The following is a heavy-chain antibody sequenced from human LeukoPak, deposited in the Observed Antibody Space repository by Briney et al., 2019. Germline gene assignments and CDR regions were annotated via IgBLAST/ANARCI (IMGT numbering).Heavy chain of an antibody. Sequence: GGSLRLSCTASGFTFRNAWMNWVRQAPGKGLEWVGRIKSKTDGGATDYAAPVKGRFTISRDDSKNTLYLQMNSLKTEDTAVYYCTTDRGGKEGTVTTLYYYYYMDVWGKGTTVTVSS. D-gene: IGHD4-17*01. V-gene: IGHV3-15*01. CDR3: TTDRGGKEGTVTTLYYYYYMDV. J-gene: IGHJ6*03. CDR1: GFTFRNAW. CDR2: IKSKTDGGAT.